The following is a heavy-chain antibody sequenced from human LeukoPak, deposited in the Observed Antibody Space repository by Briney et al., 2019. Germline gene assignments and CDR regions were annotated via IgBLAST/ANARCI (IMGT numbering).Heavy chain of an antibody. CDR2: IFYSGTT. J-gene: IGHJ3*02. D-gene: IGHD6-19*01. CDR1: GGSIRNSNYY. V-gene: IGHV4-39*07. CDR3: ARPQGIAVAVDAFDI. Sequence: PSETLSLTCTVSGGSIRNSNYYWVWIRQPPGKGLEWIGSIFYSGTTYYNPSLKSRVTISVDTSKNLFSLKLRSVTAADTAVYYCARPQGIAVAVDAFDIWGQGTMVTVSS.